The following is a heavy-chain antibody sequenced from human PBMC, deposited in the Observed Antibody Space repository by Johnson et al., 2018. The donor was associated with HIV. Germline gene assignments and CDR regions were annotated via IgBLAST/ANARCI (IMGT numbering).Heavy chain of an antibody. CDR3: ARDSRYNNYGGGSVGAFDI. D-gene: IGHD4-11*01. Sequence: VQLVESGGGLVQPGGSLRLSCVVSGFTVSSSYLTWVRQAPGKGLEWVSLIYSSGTTDYADSVQGRFTISRDNSKNTLYLQMNSLRTEDTAVYYGARDSRYNNYGGGSVGAFDIWGQGTTVTVSS. V-gene: IGHV3-66*02. CDR1: GFTVSSSY. CDR2: IYSSGTT. J-gene: IGHJ3*02.